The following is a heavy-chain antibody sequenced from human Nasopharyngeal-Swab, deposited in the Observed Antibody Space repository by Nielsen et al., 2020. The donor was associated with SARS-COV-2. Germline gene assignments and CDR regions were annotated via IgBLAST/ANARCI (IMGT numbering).Heavy chain of an antibody. J-gene: IGHJ6*02. Sequence: GGSLRLSCKGSGYSFTTYWIGWVRQTPGKGLEWMGIIYPGDTNTRYVPSFKGQVTISVDKYSSTAYLQWSSLKAADNAMYYCARPMGPMGHYYVGMEIWGQGTTVTVSS. CDR2: IYPGDTNT. D-gene: IGHD1-26*01. V-gene: IGHV5-51*01. CDR3: ARPMGPMGHYYVGMEI. CDR1: GYSFTTYW.